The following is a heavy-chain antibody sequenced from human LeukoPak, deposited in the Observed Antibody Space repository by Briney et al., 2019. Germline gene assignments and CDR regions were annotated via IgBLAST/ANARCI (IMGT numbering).Heavy chain of an antibody. D-gene: IGHD3-9*01. V-gene: IGHV4-30-2*06. CDR3: ARWGEAMTGYYFDY. Sequence: SETLSLTCTVSGGSISSNDFYWSWIRQSPGKGLEWIGNIFHSGSTYYNPSLKSRLTISVDRSNNQFSLKLSSVTAADTAVYYCARWGEAMTGYYFDYWGQGTLVTVSS. CDR1: GGSISSNDFY. CDR2: IFHSGST. J-gene: IGHJ4*02.